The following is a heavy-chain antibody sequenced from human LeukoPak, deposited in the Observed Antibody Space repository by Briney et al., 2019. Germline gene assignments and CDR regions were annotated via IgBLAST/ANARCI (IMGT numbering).Heavy chain of an antibody. Sequence: QTGGSLRLSCAASGFTFDDYAMHWVRQAPGKGLEWVSGISWNSGSIGYADSVKGRFTIPRDNAKNSLYLQMNSLRAEDTALYYCAKDRGYCSGGSCYSDNAFDIWGQGTMVTVSS. CDR2: ISWNSGSI. V-gene: IGHV3-9*01. CDR3: AKDRGYCSGGSCYSDNAFDI. D-gene: IGHD2-15*01. CDR1: GFTFDDYA. J-gene: IGHJ3*02.